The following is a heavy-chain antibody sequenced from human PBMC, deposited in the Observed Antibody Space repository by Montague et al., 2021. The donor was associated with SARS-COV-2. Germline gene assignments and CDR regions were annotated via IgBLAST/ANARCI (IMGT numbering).Heavy chain of an antibody. V-gene: IGHV4-59*01. CDR2: IYYSGSA. CDR1: GGSISYYY. Sequence: SETLSLTCTVSGGSISYYYWSWIRQPPGKGLEWIGYIYYSGSASYNPSLKSRVTISVDTSKNQFSLKLSSVTAADTAVYYCARRTCSSTSCHQFDPWGQGTLVTVSS. D-gene: IGHD2-2*01. CDR3: ARRTCSSTSCHQFDP. J-gene: IGHJ5*02.